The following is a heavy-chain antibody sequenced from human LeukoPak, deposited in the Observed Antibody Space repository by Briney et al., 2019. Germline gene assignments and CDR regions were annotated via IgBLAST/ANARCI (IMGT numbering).Heavy chain of an antibody. D-gene: IGHD3-16*01. CDR2: IYTSGST. Sequence: SETLSLTCTVSGGSISSYYWSWIRQPAGKGLEWIGRIYTSGSTNYNPSLKSRVTMSGDTSKNQFSLKLSSVTAADTAVYYCARETSQKGAHYMDVWGKGTTITISS. V-gene: IGHV4-4*07. CDR3: ARETSQKGAHYMDV. CDR1: GGSISSYY. J-gene: IGHJ6*03.